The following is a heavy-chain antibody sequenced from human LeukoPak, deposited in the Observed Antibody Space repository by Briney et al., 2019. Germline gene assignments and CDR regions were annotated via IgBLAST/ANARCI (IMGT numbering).Heavy chain of an antibody. J-gene: IGHJ4*02. CDR2: IYTSGST. CDR3: ARAPPEESWLVYFDS. D-gene: IGHD6-19*01. CDR1: GGSISSYY. V-gene: IGHV4-4*07. Sequence: SETLSLTCTVSGGSISSYYWSWIRQPAGKGLEWIGRIYTSGSTNYNPSLKSRVTMSVDTSKNQFSLKLSSVTPADTAIYYCARAPPEESWLVYFDSWGQGTLVTVSS.